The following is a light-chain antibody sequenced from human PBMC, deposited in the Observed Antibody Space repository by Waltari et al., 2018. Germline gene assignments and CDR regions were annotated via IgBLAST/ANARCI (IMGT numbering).Light chain of an antibody. V-gene: IGLV3-21*01. CDR1: KIGTRR. J-gene: IGLJ1*01. Sequence: SYVLTQPPSVSVAPGESARITCGGNKIGTRRVHWYQQKPGQAPVLVIYSDSDRPSWIPERFSGANSGNTATRTISRVEAGDEADYYCQVWEISRDHYVFGSGTEVTVL. CDR3: QVWEISRDHYV. CDR2: SDS.